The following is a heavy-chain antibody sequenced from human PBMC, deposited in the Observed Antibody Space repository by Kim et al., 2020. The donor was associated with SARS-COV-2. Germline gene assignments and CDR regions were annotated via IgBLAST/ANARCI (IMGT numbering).Heavy chain of an antibody. CDR3: VRDQARGWDYRSIYYGMDI. D-gene: IGHD4-4*01. J-gene: IGHJ6*02. CDR2: ISGDDYAI. V-gene: IGHV3-11*01. Sequence: PGGSLRLSCAASGFTFKDYYMFWIRQVPGKGLEWVAYISGDDYAIYYADSVKGRFTISRDNTKNSLYLQMDSLRAEDTGVYYCVRDQARGWDYRSIYYGMDIWGQGTTVTVSS. CDR1: GFTFKDYY.